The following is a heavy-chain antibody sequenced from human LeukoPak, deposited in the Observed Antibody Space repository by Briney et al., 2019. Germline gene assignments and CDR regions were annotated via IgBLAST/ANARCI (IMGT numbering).Heavy chain of an antibody. V-gene: IGHV3-48*04. CDR2: ISSGSSTI. Sequence: GGSLRLSCAASGFTFSSYSMNWVRQAPGKGLEWVSYISSGSSTIYYADSVKGRFTISRDNAKNSLYLQMNSLRAEDTAVYYCARDRAYLGHDAFDIWGQGTMVTVSS. J-gene: IGHJ3*02. CDR1: GFTFSSYS. D-gene: IGHD3-3*02. CDR3: ARDRAYLGHDAFDI.